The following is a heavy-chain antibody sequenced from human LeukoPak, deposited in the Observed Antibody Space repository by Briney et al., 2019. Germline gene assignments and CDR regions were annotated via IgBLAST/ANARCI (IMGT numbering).Heavy chain of an antibody. CDR1: GFTFSSYA. D-gene: IGHD1-7*01. CDR3: ARDRTTPLDY. J-gene: IGHJ4*02. Sequence: GGSLRLSCAASGFTFSSYAMSWVRQAPGKGLEWVSAISGSGGSTYYADSVKGRFTISRDNAKNSLYLQMNSLRAEDTAVYYCARDRTTPLDYWGQGTLVTVSS. V-gene: IGHV3-23*01. CDR2: ISGSGGST.